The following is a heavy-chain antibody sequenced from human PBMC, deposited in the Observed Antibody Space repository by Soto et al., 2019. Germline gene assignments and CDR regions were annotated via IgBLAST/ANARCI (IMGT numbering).Heavy chain of an antibody. CDR1: GFTFSSYA. CDR3: AKDLDYGGATDY. J-gene: IGHJ4*02. CDR2: ISGSGGST. D-gene: IGHD4-17*01. V-gene: IGHV3-23*01. Sequence: EVQLLESGGGLVQPGGSLRLSCAAYGFTFSSYAMSWVRQAPGKGLEWVSAISGSGGSTYYADSVKGRFTISRDNSKNTLYLQMNSLRAEDTAVYYCAKDLDYGGATDYWGQGTLVTVSS.